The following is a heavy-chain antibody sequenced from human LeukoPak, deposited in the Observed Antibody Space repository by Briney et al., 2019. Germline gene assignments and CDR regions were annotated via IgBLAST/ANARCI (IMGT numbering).Heavy chain of an antibody. D-gene: IGHD4-17*01. CDR3: ARLGPRVTQIDY. Sequence: PSETLSLTCTVSGGSISSSSYYWGWIRQPPGKGLEWIGSIYYSGSTCYNPSLKSRVTISVDTSKNHFSLKLSSVTAADTAVYYCARLGPRVTQIDYWGQGTLVTVSS. CDR2: IYYSGST. CDR1: GGSISSSSYY. V-gene: IGHV4-39*01. J-gene: IGHJ4*02.